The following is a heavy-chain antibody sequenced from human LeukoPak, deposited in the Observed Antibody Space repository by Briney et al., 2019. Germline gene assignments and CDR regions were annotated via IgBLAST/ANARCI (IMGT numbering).Heavy chain of an antibody. CDR1: GGTFSSYA. Sequence: SVKVSCKASGGTFSSYAISWVRQAPGQGLEWMGGIIPIFGTANYAQKFQGRVTITADKSTSTAYMELSSLRSEDTAVYYCARLAAARTGIYYYYYMDVWGKGTTVTVSS. V-gene: IGHV1-69*06. CDR3: ARLAAARTGIYYYYYMDV. J-gene: IGHJ6*03. D-gene: IGHD6-13*01. CDR2: IIPIFGTA.